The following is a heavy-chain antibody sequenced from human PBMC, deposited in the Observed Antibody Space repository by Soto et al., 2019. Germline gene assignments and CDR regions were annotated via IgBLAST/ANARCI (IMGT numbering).Heavy chain of an antibody. CDR2: ISWNSGSI. Sequence: EVQLVESGGGLVQPGRSLRLSCAASGFSSDDYAMHWVRQAPGKGLEWVSGISWNSGSIAYADSVKGRFTISRDNAKNSLYLQMNRLRPEDTALYYCARDSQPGPPHNNYFDYWGQGTLVTVSS. CDR1: GFSSDDYA. V-gene: IGHV3-9*02. CDR3: ARDSQPGPPHNNYFDY. J-gene: IGHJ4*02. D-gene: IGHD1-20*01.